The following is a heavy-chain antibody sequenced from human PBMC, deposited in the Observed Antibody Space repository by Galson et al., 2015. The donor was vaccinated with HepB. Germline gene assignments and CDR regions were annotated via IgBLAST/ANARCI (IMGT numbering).Heavy chain of an antibody. CDR2: IYYSGST. D-gene: IGHD3-10*01. CDR3: ASSPRLRITMVRGVNPKPNWFDP. V-gene: IGHV4-39*01. J-gene: IGHJ5*02. Sequence: LSLTCTVSGGSISSSSYYWGWIRQPPGKGLEWIGSIYYSGSTYYNPSLKSRVTISVDTSKNQFSLKLSSVTAADTAVYYCASSPRLRITMVRGVNPKPNWFDPWGQGTLVTGSS. CDR1: GGSISSSSYY.